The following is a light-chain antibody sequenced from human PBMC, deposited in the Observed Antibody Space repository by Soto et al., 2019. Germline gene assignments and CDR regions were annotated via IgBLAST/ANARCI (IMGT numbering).Light chain of an antibody. CDR1: QGVKNNY. CDR2: GAS. V-gene: IGKV3D-20*02. CDR3: QQRSNWPSLT. J-gene: IGKJ4*01. Sequence: EIVLTQSPGTLSLSSGERATLSCRASQGVKNNYLAWYQQKPGQAPRLLIYGASNRATGIPDRFSGSGSGTDFTLTISSLEPEDSAVYYCQQRSNWPSLTFGGGTKVDIK.